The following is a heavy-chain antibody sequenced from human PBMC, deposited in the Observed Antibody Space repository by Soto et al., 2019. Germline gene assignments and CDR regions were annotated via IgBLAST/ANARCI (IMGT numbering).Heavy chain of an antibody. V-gene: IGHV3-74*01. CDR3: ARGPSGWFGYDY. D-gene: IGHD6-19*01. Sequence: EVQLVESGGGLVQPGGSLRLSCAASGFTFSTSWMHWVRQAAGMGLVWVSRINSDASTTNYADSVKGRFTISRDNAKNTLYLQMDSLTAEDTAVYYCARGPSGWFGYDYWGQGTLVTVSS. CDR1: GFTFSTSW. CDR2: INSDASTT. J-gene: IGHJ4*02.